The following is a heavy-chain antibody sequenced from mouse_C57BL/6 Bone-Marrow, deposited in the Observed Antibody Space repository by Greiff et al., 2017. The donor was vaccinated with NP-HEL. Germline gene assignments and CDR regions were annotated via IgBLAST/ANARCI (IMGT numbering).Heavy chain of an antibody. Sequence: EVQLVESGPGLVKPSQSLSLTCSVTGYSITSGYYWNWIRQFPGNKLEWMGYISYDGSNNYNPSLKNRISITRDTSKNQFFLKLNSVTTEDTATYYCAISSYAWFAYWGQGTLVTVSA. CDR1: GYSITSGYY. D-gene: IGHD1-1*01. V-gene: IGHV3-6*01. J-gene: IGHJ3*01. CDR2: ISYDGSN. CDR3: AISSYAWFAY.